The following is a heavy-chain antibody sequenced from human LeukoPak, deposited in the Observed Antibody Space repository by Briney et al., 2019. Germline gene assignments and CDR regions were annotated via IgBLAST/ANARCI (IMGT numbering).Heavy chain of an antibody. CDR3: AKDLPQIVGATLDFQH. V-gene: IGHV3-30*02. D-gene: IGHD1-26*01. CDR2: IRYDGSNK. J-gene: IGHJ1*01. CDR1: GSTFSSYW. Sequence: PGGSLGLSCAASGSTFSSYWMSWVRQAPGKGLEWVAFIRYDGSNKYYADSVKGRFTISRDNSKNTLYLQMNSLRAEDTAVYYCAKDLPQIVGATLDFQHWGQGTLVTVSS.